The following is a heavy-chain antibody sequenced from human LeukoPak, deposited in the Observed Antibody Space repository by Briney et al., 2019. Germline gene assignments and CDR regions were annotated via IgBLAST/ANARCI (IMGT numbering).Heavy chain of an antibody. J-gene: IGHJ3*02. CDR2: IYYSGST. CDR1: GGSISSSSYY. Sequence: SETLSLTCTVSGGSISSSSYYWGWIRQPPGKGLEWIGSIYYSGSTYYNPSLKSRVTISVDTSKNQFSLKLSSVTAADTAVYYCARLDTGWDAFDIWGQGTMVTVSS. CDR3: ARLDTGWDAFDI. D-gene: IGHD1-14*01. V-gene: IGHV4-39*01.